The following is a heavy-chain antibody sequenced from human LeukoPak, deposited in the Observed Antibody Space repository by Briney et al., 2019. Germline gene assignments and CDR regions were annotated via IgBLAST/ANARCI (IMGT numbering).Heavy chain of an antibody. CDR1: GGTFSSYA. D-gene: IGHD6-19*01. J-gene: IGHJ4*02. Sequence: SVKVSCKASGGTFSSYAISWVRQAPGQGLEWMGRIIPILGIANYAQKFQGRVTITADKSTSAAYMELSSLRSEDTAVYYCVSPFSSGWPFDYWGQGTLVTVSS. CDR3: VSPFSSGWPFDY. V-gene: IGHV1-69*04. CDR2: IIPILGIA.